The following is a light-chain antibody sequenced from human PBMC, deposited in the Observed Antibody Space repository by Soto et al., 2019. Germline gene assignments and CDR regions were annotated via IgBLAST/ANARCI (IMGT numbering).Light chain of an antibody. CDR3: QQYGSSGT. V-gene: IGKV3-20*01. CDR1: QSVSSSY. Sequence: EIVLSQSPGTLSLSPGERATLSCRASQSVSSSYLAWYQHTPGQAPRLLFFGASIRATGIPDRFSGSGSGTDFTLTISRLEPEDFAVYYCQQYGSSGTFGQGTKVE. J-gene: IGKJ1*01. CDR2: GAS.